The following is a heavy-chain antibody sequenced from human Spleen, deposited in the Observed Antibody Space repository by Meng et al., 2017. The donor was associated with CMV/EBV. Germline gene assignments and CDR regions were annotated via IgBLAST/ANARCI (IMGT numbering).Heavy chain of an antibody. V-gene: IGHV3-49*04. CDR3: TRAKVRAIAAAGTNY. CDR1: GFTFGDYA. Sequence: GESLKISCTASGFTFGDYAMSWVRQAPGKGLEWVGFTRSKAYGGTAEYAASVKGRFTISRDDSKSIAYLQMNSLKTEDTAVYYCTRAKVRAIAAAGTNYWGQGTLVTVSS. CDR2: TRSKAYGGTA. J-gene: IGHJ4*02. D-gene: IGHD6-13*01.